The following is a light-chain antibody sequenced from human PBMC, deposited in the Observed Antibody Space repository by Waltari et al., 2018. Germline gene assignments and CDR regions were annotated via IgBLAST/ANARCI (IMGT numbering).Light chain of an antibody. CDR2: GAS. V-gene: IGKV3-20*01. J-gene: IGKJ2*01. Sequence: IVLTQSPGTLSLSPGESATLSCRASQTLSKTYLAWHQQKPVQVPRLLIFGASSRAAGIPDRFSGRGSGTYFTLTISRLEPDDFAMYYCQQYGSSVLYTFGQGTKLEIK. CDR3: QQYGSSVLYT. CDR1: QTLSKTY.